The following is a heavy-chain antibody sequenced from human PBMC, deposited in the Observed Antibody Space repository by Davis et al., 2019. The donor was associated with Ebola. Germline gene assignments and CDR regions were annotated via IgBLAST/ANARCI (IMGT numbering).Heavy chain of an antibody. CDR2: FYYSGST. CDR3: ARDISTTVSAFDI. CDR1: GGSISSYY. J-gene: IGHJ3*02. V-gene: IGHV4-59*01. D-gene: IGHD2/OR15-2a*01. Sequence: ETLSLTCTVSGGSISSYYWSWIRQPPGKGLEWIAYFYYSGSTNYNPSLKSRVTISVDTSKNQFSLKLSSVTAADTAVYYCARDISTTVSAFDIWGQGTMVTVSS.